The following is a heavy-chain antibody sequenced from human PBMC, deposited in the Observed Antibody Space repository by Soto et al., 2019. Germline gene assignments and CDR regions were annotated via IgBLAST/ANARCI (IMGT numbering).Heavy chain of an antibody. CDR1: GGSISSSSYY. CDR3: ASPYSSSHY. J-gene: IGHJ4*02. V-gene: IGHV4-39*01. D-gene: IGHD6-6*01. CDR2: IYYSGST. Sequence: SETLSLTCTVSGGSISSSSYYWGWIRQPPGKGLEWIGSIYYSGSTYYNPSLKSRVTISVDTSKNQFSLKLSSVTAADTAVYYCASPYSSSHYWGQGTLVTVSS.